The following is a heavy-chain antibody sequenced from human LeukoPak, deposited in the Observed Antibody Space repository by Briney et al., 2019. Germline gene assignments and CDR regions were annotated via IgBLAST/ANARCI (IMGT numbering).Heavy chain of an antibody. V-gene: IGHV4-4*07. CDR1: GGSISSDY. CDR3: VGWSATRIDY. D-gene: IGHD3-3*01. CDR2: IYSSGSS. J-gene: IGHJ4*02. Sequence: SETLSLTCTVSGGSISSDYWSWIRQPAGKGLEWIERIYSSGSSNYNPSLKSRVTMSVDTSKNQFSLKLSSVTAADTAVYYCVGWSATRIDYWGQGTLVTVSS.